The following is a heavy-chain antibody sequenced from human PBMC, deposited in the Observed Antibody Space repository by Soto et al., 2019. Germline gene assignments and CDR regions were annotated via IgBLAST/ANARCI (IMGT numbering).Heavy chain of an antibody. D-gene: IGHD2-15*01. CDR1: GGTFSSYA. CDR2: IIPIFGTA. Sequence: GASVKVSCKASGGTFSSYAISWVRQAPGQGLEWMGGIIPIFGTANYAQKFQGRVTITADESTSTAYMELSSLRSEDTAVYYCARDLAAGYCSGGSCQSYYGMDVWGQGTTVTVSS. J-gene: IGHJ6*02. V-gene: IGHV1-69*13. CDR3: ARDLAAGYCSGGSCQSYYGMDV.